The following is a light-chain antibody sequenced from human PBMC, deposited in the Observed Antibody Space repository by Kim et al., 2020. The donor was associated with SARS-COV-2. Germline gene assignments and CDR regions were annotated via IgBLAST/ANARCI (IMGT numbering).Light chain of an antibody. V-gene: IGLV1-51*01. J-gene: IGLJ1*01. CDR2: DSN. CDR3: GSWDSSLSTYL. CDR1: SSNIGSNY. Sequence: GQKVTFSCSGSSSNIGSNYVSWYQQLPGSAPKLLIYDSNKRPSGSPARFSGFKSGTSATLDITGLQTGDEADYYCGSWDSSLSTYLFGPGTKVTVL.